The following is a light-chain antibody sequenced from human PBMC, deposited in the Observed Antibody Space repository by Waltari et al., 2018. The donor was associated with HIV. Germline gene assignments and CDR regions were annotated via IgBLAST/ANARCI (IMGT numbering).Light chain of an antibody. Sequence: DIVMTQSPDSLAVSLGERATINCKSSQSVLYSSNNKNYLAWYQQKPGQPPKLLIYWASTRESGVPDRLSGSGSGTYFTLTISSLQAEDVAVYYCQQYYSTPCSFGQGTKLEIK. V-gene: IGKV4-1*01. CDR2: WAS. J-gene: IGKJ2*04. CDR1: QSVLYSSNNKNY. CDR3: QQYYSTPCS.